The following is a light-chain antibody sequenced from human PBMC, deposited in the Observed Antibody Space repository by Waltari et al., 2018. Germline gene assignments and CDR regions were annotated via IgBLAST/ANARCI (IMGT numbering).Light chain of an antibody. CDR1: QSVSSGS. CDR3: QQYGDLPLT. V-gene: IGKV3-20*01. J-gene: IGKJ5*01. CDR2: GAS. Sequence: EIVLTQSPGTLSLSTGERATFSCWATQSVSSGSLAWYQQKPGQAPRLLIHGASSRATGVPDMFSGRWSGTDFTLTINRLEAEDFAVYYCQQYGDLPLTFGQGTRLEIK.